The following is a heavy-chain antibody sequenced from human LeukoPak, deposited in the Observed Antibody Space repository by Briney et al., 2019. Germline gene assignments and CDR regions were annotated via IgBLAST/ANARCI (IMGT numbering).Heavy chain of an antibody. CDR2: IWPDRRSK. CDR3: VRKEVGTLRAMDV. J-gene: IGHJ6*02. Sequence: GGSLRLSCAASGFSLNDYGIHWVRQAPGKGLEWVAIIWPDRRSKYYADSVKGRFTISRDNSENTLYLQMSSLRSEDTGVYYCVRKEVGTLRAMDVWGQGTTVIVSS. D-gene: IGHD1-26*01. CDR1: GFSLNDYG. V-gene: IGHV3-33*01.